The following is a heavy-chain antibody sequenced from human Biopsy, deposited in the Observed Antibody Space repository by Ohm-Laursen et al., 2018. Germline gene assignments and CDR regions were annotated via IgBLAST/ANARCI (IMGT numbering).Heavy chain of an antibody. CDR1: GDTFTKYG. V-gene: IGHV1-69*04. D-gene: IGHD3-10*01. CDR3: ARGGSGSGYYGMDV. J-gene: IGHJ6*02. CDR2: IIPIVDIV. Sequence: SVTASCKASGDTFTKYGIFWVRQAPGQGLEWMGRIIPIVDIVNYAQRFQGRVTMTADKSTSTAYLDLSSLISEDTAVYYCARGGSGSGYYGMDVWGQGTTVTVSS.